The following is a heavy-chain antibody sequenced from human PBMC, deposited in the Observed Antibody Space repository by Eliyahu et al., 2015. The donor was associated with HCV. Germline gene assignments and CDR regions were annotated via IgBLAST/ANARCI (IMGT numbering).Heavy chain of an antibody. D-gene: IGHD6-19*01. CDR3: ASGGGGIAVAGTGGWFDP. CDR2: IYXSGST. J-gene: IGHJ5*02. CDR1: GXXISXYN. Sequence: QVQLQESGPGLVKPSETLSLTCXVSGXXISXYNWSXIRXPPGKGLEWIAYIYXSGSTNYXPSLKSRVTISVDTSKNQFSLKLSSVTAADTAVYYCASGGGGIAVAGTGGWFDPWGQGTLVTVSS. V-gene: IGHV4-59*01.